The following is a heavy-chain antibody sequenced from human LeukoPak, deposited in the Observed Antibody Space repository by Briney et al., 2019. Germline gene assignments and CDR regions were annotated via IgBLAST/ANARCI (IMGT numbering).Heavy chain of an antibody. CDR1: GGSISSYY. CDR2: TYYSGST. J-gene: IGHJ4*02. CDR3: ARLRYSGSYYFDY. V-gene: IGHV4-59*08. D-gene: IGHD1-26*01. Sequence: SETLSLTCTVSGGSISSYYWGWIRQPPGKGLEWIGYTYYSGSTNYNPSLKSRVTISVDTSKNQFSLKLSSVTAADTAVYYCARLRYSGSYYFDYWGQGTLVTVSS.